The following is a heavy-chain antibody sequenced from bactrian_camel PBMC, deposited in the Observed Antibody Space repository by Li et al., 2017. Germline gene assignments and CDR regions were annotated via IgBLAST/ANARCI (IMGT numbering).Heavy chain of an antibody. V-gene: IGHV3S53*01. J-gene: IGHJ6*01. CDR3: ATASFGTCTVVAGVNDFGS. D-gene: IGHD6*01. Sequence: HVQLVESGGGLVRPGESLRLSCVASGITFSRHDMSWVRQAPGQEREGVAALPTFGTAAYADSVKGRFTISLDGAKNTAYLQMSSLQPEDTAMYYCATASFGTCTVVAGVNDFGSWGQGTQVTVS. CDR1: GITFSRHD. CDR2: LPTFGTA.